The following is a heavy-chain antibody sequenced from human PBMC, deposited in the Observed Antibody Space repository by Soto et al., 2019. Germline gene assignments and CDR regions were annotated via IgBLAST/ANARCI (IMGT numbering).Heavy chain of an antibody. CDR1: GFSLSSSGVG. J-gene: IGHJ4*02. D-gene: IGHD1-26*01. Sequence: SGPTLVHPTQTLTLTCSFSGFSLSSSGVGVGWIRQPPGKALEWLALIYWNDDQRYSPSLRNRLTITKDTSKNQVLLTMANMDPVDTATYYCAHENSGRFSFDFWGQGTLVTVSS. CDR3: AHENSGRFSFDF. CDR2: IYWNDDQ. V-gene: IGHV2-5*01.